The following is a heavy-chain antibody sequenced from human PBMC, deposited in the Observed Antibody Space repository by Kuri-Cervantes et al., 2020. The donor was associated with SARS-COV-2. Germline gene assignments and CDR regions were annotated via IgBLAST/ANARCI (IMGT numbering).Heavy chain of an antibody. CDR3: AKDLPGSSAADVY. D-gene: IGHD6-13*01. CDR2: IRYDGSNK. V-gene: IGHV3-30*02. J-gene: IGHJ4*02. Sequence: GGSLRLSCAASGFTFSSYGMHWVRQAPGKGLEWVAFIRYDGSNKYYADSVKGRFTISRDNSKNTLYLQMNSLRAEDTAVYYCAKDLPGSSAADVYWGQGTQVTVSS. CDR1: GFTFSSYG.